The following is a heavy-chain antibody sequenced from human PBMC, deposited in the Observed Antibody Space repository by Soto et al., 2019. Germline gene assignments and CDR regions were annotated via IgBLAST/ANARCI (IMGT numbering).Heavy chain of an antibody. CDR3: AKTEGYCSITICYYYYMDV. J-gene: IGHJ6*03. CDR1: GFTFSSYA. D-gene: IGHD2-2*01. V-gene: IGHV3-23*01. CDR2: ISGSGGST. Sequence: EVQLLESGGGLVQPGGSLRLSCAASGFTFSSYAMSWVRQAPGKGLEWVSVISGSGGSTYYADSVKGRFTISRDNSKNTLYLQMNSLRAEDTAVYYCAKTEGYCSITICYYYYMDVWGKGTTVTVSS.